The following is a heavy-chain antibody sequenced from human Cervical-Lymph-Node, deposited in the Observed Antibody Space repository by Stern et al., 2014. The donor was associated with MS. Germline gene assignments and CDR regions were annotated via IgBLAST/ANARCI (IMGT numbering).Heavy chain of an antibody. Sequence: EVQLLESGGGLVKPGGSLRLSCDASGFTFSHYSINWVRQAPGKGLEWISSISNNFTHTYYADSVEGRFTISRDSAKNSVLLHMASLRAEDTAVYYCARGGDGRDWGDGLYHFDYWGLGALVTVSS. V-gene: IGHV3-21*01. D-gene: IGHD2-21*02. J-gene: IGHJ4*02. CDR3: ARGGDGRDWGDGLYHFDY. CDR2: ISNNFTHT. CDR1: GFTFSHYS.